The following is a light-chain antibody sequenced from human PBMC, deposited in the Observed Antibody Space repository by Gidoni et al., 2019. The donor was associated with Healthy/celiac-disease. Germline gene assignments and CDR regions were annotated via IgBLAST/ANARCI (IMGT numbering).Light chain of an antibody. CDR2: GAS. V-gene: IGKV3-15*01. CDR3: QQYNNWPAWT. Sequence: EIVMTQSPATLSVSPGERATLSCRASQSVGRNLAWYQQKPGQAPRLLIYGASTRATGIPARFSGSGSGTEFTLTISSLQSEDFAVYYCQQYNNWPAWTFGQGTKVEIK. J-gene: IGKJ1*01. CDR1: QSVGRN.